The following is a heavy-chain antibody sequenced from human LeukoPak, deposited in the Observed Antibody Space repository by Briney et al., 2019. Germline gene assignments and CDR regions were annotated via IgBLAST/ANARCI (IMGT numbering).Heavy chain of an antibody. CDR3: ARGRSRDSSGYYYPRLSSYFDY. CDR1: GGSFSGYY. J-gene: IGHJ4*02. D-gene: IGHD3-22*01. V-gene: IGHV4-34*01. CDR2: INHSGST. Sequence: PSETLSLTCAVYGGSFSGYYWSWIRQPPGEGLEWIGEINHSGSTNYNPSLKSRVTISVDTSKNQFSLKLSSVTAADTAVYYCARGRSRDSSGYYYPRLSSYFDYWGQGTLVTVSS.